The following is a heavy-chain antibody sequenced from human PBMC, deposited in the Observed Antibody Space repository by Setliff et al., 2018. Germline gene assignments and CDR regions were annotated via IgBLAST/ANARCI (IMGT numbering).Heavy chain of an antibody. CDR1: GGSISSYY. D-gene: IGHD3-22*01. Sequence: SETLSLTCTVSGGSISSYYWSWIRQPPGKGLEWIGYIYYSGSTNYDPSLKSRVTISVDTSKNQFSLKLSSVTAADTAVYYCARDSRNYYDSSGYPIDAFDIWGQGTMVTVSS. CDR2: IYYSGST. CDR3: ARDSRNYYDSSGYPIDAFDI. J-gene: IGHJ3*02. V-gene: IGHV4-59*01.